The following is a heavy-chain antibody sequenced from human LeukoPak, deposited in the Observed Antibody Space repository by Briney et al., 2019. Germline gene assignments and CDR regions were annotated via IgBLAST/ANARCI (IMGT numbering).Heavy chain of an antibody. CDR2: IRSDGSDI. V-gene: IGHV3-48*03. CDR1: GFPFSGYE. J-gene: IGHJ4*02. CDR3: VGPRWQNFDY. D-gene: IGHD2-15*01. Sequence: PGGSLTLSCAASGFPFSGYEMNWVRQAPGKGLEWVSFIRSDGSDIHYADSVKGRFTISRDNTKRSLYLHLKSLSAEDTAVYYCVGPRWQNFDYWGQGTRVTVSS.